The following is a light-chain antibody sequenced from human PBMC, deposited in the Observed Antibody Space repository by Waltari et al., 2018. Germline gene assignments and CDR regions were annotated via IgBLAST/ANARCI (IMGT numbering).Light chain of an antibody. CDR3: SSQSSNDVVL. CDR1: SNDVGGYNS. J-gene: IGLJ2*01. Sequence: QSALTQPASVSGSPGQSVTIFCAATSNDVGGYNSVSWYQEHPGQAPRVIIYDVSDRPSGVSDRFSGSKSGNTASLTISGLQAEDEAEYYCSSQSSNDVVLFGGGTKLTVL. V-gene: IGLV2-14*01. CDR2: DVS.